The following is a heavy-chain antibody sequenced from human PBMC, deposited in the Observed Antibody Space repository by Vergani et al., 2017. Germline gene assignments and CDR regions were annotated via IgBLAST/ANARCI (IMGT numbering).Heavy chain of an antibody. CDR1: RSTFKTYG. CDR2: IYYDGSNA. Sequence: QGQLVESGGGIVQPGRSLTLSCVASRSTFKTYGMHWVRQAPGKGLEWVGLIYYDGSNAYYADSVKGRSTISRDNSKNTLYLQMSSLRAEDTAVYYCARDQVPAAIRLNVGNYMDVWGKGTTVIVSS. CDR3: ARDQVPAAIRLNVGNYMDV. J-gene: IGHJ6*03. V-gene: IGHV3-33*01. D-gene: IGHD2-2*02.